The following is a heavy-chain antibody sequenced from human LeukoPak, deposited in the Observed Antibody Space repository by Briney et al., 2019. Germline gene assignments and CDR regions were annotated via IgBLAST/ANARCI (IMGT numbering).Heavy chain of an antibody. V-gene: IGHV3-30*02. CDR2: IRYDGSNK. Sequence: HPGGSLRLSCAASGFTFSSYAMHWVRQAPGKGLEWVAFIRYDGSNKYYADSVKGRFTISRDNSKNTLYLQMNSLRAEDTAVYYCAKIGEGANLYYYYYYMDVWGKGTTVTVSS. CDR1: GFTFSSYA. CDR3: AKIGEGANLYYYYYYMDV. J-gene: IGHJ6*03. D-gene: IGHD1-26*01.